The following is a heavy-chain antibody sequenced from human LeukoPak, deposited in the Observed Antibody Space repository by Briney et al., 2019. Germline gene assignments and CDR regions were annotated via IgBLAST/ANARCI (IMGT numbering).Heavy chain of an antibody. CDR2: IIPIFGTA. Sequence: SVRVSCKASGGTFSSYAISWVRQAPGQGLEWMGGIIPIFGTANYAQKFQGRVTITADESTSTAYMELSSLRSEDTAVYYCAVRQSPRDKGKWLQLSLGYYYYYMDIWGKGTTVTISS. CDR3: AVRQSPRDKGKWLQLSLGYYYYYMDI. CDR1: GGTFSSYA. D-gene: IGHD5-24*01. V-gene: IGHV1-69*01. J-gene: IGHJ6*03.